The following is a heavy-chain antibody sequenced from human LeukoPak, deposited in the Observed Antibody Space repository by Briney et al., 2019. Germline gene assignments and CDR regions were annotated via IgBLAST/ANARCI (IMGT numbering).Heavy chain of an antibody. V-gene: IGHV3-53*01. D-gene: IGHD6-13*01. CDR2: IYSDGRT. Sequence: GGSLRLSCAGSGFSVSSNYMTWVRRAPGKGLEWVSVIYSDGRTYYADSVKGRFTISRDNSKNTVYLQMNSLRAEDTALYYCALAGYRSSGLGVWGQGTLVTVSS. J-gene: IGHJ4*02. CDR3: ALAGYRSSGLGV. CDR1: GFSVSSNY.